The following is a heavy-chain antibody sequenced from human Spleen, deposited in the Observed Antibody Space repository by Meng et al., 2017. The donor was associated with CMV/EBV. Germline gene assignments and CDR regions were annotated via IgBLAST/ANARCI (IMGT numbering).Heavy chain of an antibody. D-gene: IGHD5-24*01. CDR2: IPYYGTNE. CDR3: AKDRDAYNFYALDL. Sequence: FTVSSYGIPWVPHAPGKVLEWVAFIPYYGTNEYSSYSVKGRFTISRENSKNTLHLQMNSLRAEDTAVYFCAKDRDAYNFYALDLWGQGTMVTVSS. CDR1: FTVSSYG. J-gene: IGHJ3*01. V-gene: IGHV3-30*02.